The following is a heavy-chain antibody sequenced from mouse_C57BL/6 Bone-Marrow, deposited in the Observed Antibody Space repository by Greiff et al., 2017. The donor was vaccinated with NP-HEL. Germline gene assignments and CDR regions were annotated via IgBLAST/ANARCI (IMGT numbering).Heavy chain of an antibody. CDR1: GYTFTDYY. J-gene: IGHJ1*03. CDR3: ARAIYYYGRRDFDV. V-gene: IGHV1-76*01. CDR2: IYPGSGNT. Sequence: QVQLQQSGAELVRPGASVKLSCKASGYTFTDYYINWVKQSPGQGLEWIARIYPGSGNTYYNEKFKGKATLTAEKSSSTAYMQLSSLTSEDSAVYFCARAIYYYGRRDFDVWGTGTTVTVSS. D-gene: IGHD1-1*01.